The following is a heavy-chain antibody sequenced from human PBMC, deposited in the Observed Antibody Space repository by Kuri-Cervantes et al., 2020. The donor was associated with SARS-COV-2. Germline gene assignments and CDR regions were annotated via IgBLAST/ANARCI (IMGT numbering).Heavy chain of an antibody. CDR2: ISSSSSSYI. V-gene: IGHV3-21*01. CDR3: ARDPPKHSSSWYRFGVGYFDY. J-gene: IGHJ4*02. Sequence: GESLKISCAASGFTFSSYSMNWVRQAPGKGLEWVSSISSSSSSYIYYADSVKGRFTISRDNAKNSLYLQMNSLRAEDTAVYYCARDPPKHSSSWYRFGVGYFDYWGQGTLVTVSS. D-gene: IGHD6-13*01. CDR1: GFTFSSYS.